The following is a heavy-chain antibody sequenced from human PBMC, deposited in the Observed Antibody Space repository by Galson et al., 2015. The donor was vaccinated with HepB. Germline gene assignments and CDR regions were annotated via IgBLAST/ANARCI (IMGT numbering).Heavy chain of an antibody. CDR2: INPSGGST. D-gene: IGHD3-3*01. V-gene: IGHV1-46*01. J-gene: IGHJ6*02. Sequence: SVKVSCKASGYTFTSYYMHWVRQAPGQGLEWMGIINPSGGSTSYAQKFQGRVTMTRDTSTSTVYMELSSLRSEDTAVYYCARGRFLEWLVGEYGMDVWGQRTTVTVSS. CDR1: GYTFTSYY. CDR3: ARGRFLEWLVGEYGMDV.